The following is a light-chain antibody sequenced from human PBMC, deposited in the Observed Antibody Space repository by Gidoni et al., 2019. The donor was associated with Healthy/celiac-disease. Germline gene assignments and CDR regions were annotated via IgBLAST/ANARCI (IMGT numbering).Light chain of an antibody. V-gene: IGKV1-33*01. CDR2: DAS. CDR3: QQYDNLRICRQRLT. J-gene: IGKJ4*01. CDR1: QDISNY. Sequence: DIQMTQSPSSLSASVGDRVTITCQASQDISNYLNWYQQKPGKAPKLLIYDASNLETGVPSRLSGSGSGTDFTFTISSLQPEDIATYYCQQYDNLRICRQRLTFGGGTKVEIK.